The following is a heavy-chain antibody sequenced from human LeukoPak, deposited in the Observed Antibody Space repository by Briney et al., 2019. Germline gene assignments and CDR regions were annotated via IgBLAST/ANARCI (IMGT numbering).Heavy chain of an antibody. CDR1: GYSISSGYY. Sequence: KPSETLSLTCTVSGYSISSGYYWGWIRQPLGKGLEWIGSIYHSGSTYYNPSLKSRVTISVDTSKNQFSLKLSSVTAADTAVYYCARDCGSSWPRAFDYWGQGTLVTVSS. CDR2: IYHSGST. CDR3: ARDCGSSWPRAFDY. V-gene: IGHV4-38-2*02. J-gene: IGHJ4*02. D-gene: IGHD6-13*01.